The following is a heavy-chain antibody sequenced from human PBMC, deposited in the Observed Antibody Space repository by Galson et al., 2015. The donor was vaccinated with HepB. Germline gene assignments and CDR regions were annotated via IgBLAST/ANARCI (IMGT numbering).Heavy chain of an antibody. Sequence: CAISGDSVSSNSAAWNWIRQSPSRGLEWLGRTYYRSKWYNDYAVSVKSRITINPDTSKNQFSLQLNSVTPEDTAVYYCARFPGSSGWYQPGYYYYGMDVWGQGTTVTVSS. CDR2: TYYRSKWYN. CDR3: ARFPGSSGWYQPGYYYYGMDV. CDR1: GDSVSSNSAA. D-gene: IGHD6-19*01. J-gene: IGHJ6*02. V-gene: IGHV6-1*01.